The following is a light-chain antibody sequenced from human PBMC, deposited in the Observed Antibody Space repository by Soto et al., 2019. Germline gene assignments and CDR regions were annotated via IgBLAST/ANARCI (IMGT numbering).Light chain of an antibody. V-gene: IGLV1-40*01. CDR2: GNT. Sequence: QSVLTQPPSVSGAPGQRVTISCTGSSSNIGAGYDVNWYQQLPGRAPKLLIYGNTNRPSGVPDRFSGSKSGTSGSLAISGLQTEDEAEYYCQSWDTSLSGSVFGGGTKLTFL. J-gene: IGLJ2*01. CDR1: SSNIGAGYD. CDR3: QSWDTSLSGSV.